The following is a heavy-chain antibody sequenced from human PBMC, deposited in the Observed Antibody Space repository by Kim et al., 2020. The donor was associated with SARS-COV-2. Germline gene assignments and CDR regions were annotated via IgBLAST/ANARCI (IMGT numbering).Heavy chain of an antibody. Sequence: GGSLRLSCAASGFTFSSYSMNWVRQAPGKGLEWLSSISSSSSYIYYADSVKGRFTISRDNAKNSLYLQMNSLRAEDTAVYYCASVAAAGPTVYYYYGMDVWGQGTTVTVPS. CDR1: GFTFSSYS. V-gene: IGHV3-21*01. CDR3: ASVAAAGPTVYYYYGMDV. D-gene: IGHD6-13*01. J-gene: IGHJ6*02. CDR2: ISSSSSYI.